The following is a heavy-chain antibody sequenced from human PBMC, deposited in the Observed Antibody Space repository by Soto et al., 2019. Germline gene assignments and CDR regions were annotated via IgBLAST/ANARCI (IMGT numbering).Heavy chain of an antibody. D-gene: IGHD4-17*01. CDR1: GFTFSSYG. V-gene: IGHV3-30*18. Sequence: QVQLVESGGGVVQPGRSQRLSCAASGFTFSSYGMHWVRQAPGKGLEWVAVISYDGSNKYYADSVKGRFTISRDNSKNTLYLQMNSLRAEDTAVYYCAKGDYGTFDYWGQGTLVTVSS. CDR2: ISYDGSNK. J-gene: IGHJ4*02. CDR3: AKGDYGTFDY.